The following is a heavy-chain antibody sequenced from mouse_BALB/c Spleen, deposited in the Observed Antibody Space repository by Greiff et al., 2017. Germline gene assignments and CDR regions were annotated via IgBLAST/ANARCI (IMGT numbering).Heavy chain of an antibody. D-gene: IGHD2-4*01. CDR1: GFNIKDYY. CDR3: NARGITTPFAY. Sequence: EVKLVESGAELVRSGASVKLSCTASGFNIKDYYIHWVKQRPEQGLEWIGWIDPENGDTEYAPKFQGKATMTADTSSNTAYLQLSSLTSEDTAVYYCNARGITTPFAYWGQGTLVTVSA. J-gene: IGHJ3*01. V-gene: IGHV14-4*02. CDR2: IDPENGDT.